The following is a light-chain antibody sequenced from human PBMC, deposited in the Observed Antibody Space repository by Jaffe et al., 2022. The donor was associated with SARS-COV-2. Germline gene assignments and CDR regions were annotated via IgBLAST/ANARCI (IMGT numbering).Light chain of an antibody. J-gene: IGLJ2*01. V-gene: IGLV2-14*01. CDR1: SSDVGGYNY. CDR2: DVS. Sequence: QSALTQPASVSGSPGQSITISCTGTSSDVGGYNYVSWYQQHPGKAPKLMIYDVSNRPSGVSNRFSGSKSGNTASLTISGLQAEDEADYYCSSYTSSSNTLEVFGGGTKLTVL. CDR3: SSYTSSSNTLEV.